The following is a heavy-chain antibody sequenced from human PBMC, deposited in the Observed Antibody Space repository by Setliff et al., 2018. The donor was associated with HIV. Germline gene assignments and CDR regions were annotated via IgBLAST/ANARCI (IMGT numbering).Heavy chain of an antibody. Sequence: ASVKVSCKASGDTFTKYGISWVRQAPGQGLEWMGWINAGKGNTKYSQKFQGRVTITRDTSASTAYMELSSLRSEDKALYYCAREAYSYGYVLPATRFGYYFDSWGQGTLVTVSS. CDR1: GDTFTKYG. J-gene: IGHJ4*02. CDR3: AREAYSYGYVLPATRFGYYFDS. V-gene: IGHV1-18*01. CDR2: INAGKGNT. D-gene: IGHD5-18*01.